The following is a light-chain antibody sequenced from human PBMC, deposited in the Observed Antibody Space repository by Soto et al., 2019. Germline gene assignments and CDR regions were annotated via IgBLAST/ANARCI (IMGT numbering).Light chain of an antibody. CDR2: GNT. Sequence: QSVLTQPPSVSGAPGQRVTISCTGSSSNIGTGYDVHWYQQLPGTAPKVLIYGNTNRPSGVPDRFSGSKSGTSASLAISGLQADDEADYYCQSYDSSPSDWVFGGGTKLTVL. V-gene: IGLV1-40*01. CDR3: QSYDSSPSDWV. J-gene: IGLJ2*01. CDR1: SSNIGTGYD.